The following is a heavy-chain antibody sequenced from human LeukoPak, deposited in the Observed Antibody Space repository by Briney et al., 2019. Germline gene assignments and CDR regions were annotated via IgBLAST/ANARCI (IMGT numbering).Heavy chain of an antibody. CDR1: GGSLYSYY. D-gene: IGHD5-24*01. Sequence: SETLSLTCTVSGGSLYSYYWSWIRQPPGKGLEWIGYIYYSGTTRYSPSLKSRVTISLDTSKNQFSLKLSSVTAADTAVYYCARGPDDFDYWGQGTLVTVSS. CDR3: ARGPDDFDY. V-gene: IGHV4-59*01. CDR2: IYYSGTT. J-gene: IGHJ4*02.